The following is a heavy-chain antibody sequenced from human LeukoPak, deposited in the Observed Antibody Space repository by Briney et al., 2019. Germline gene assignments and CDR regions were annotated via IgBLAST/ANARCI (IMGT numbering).Heavy chain of an antibody. V-gene: IGHV1-69*13. D-gene: IGHD1-20*01. J-gene: IGHJ3*02. CDR3: ARGSNWNLGAFDI. CDR2: IIPIFGTA. Sequence: SVKVSCKASGGTFSSYAISWVRQAPGQGLEWMGGIIPIFGTANYAQKFQGRVTITADESTSTAYMELSSLRSEDTAVYYCARGSNWNLGAFDIWGQGTMVTVSS. CDR1: GGTFSSYA.